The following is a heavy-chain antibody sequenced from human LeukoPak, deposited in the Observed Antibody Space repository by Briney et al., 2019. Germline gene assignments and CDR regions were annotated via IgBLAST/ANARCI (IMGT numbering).Heavy chain of an antibody. V-gene: IGHV3-49*03. Sequence: GGSLRLSCTASGFTFGDYAMSWFRQAPGKGLEWVGFIRSKPYGGTTENAASVKGRFTISRDDSKCIAYLQMNSLKTEDTAVYYCARGGVYCSSVSCSVDYWGQGILVTVSS. J-gene: IGHJ4*02. CDR1: GFTFGDYA. CDR2: IRSKPYGGTT. CDR3: ARGGVYCSSVSCSVDY. D-gene: IGHD2-2*01.